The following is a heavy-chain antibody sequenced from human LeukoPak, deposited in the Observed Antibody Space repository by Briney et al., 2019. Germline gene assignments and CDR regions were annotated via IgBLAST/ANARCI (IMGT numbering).Heavy chain of an antibody. J-gene: IGHJ5*02. CDR1: GGSISSGGYY. D-gene: IGHD2-2*01. Sequence: SQTLSLTCTVSGGSISSGGYYWSWIRQHPGKGLEWIGYIYYSGSTYYNPSLKSRVTISVATSKNQFSLKLSSVTAADTAVYYCARGPVEYQLLFGWFDPWGQGTLVTVSS. V-gene: IGHV4-31*03. CDR3: ARGPVEYQLLFGWFDP. CDR2: IYYSGST.